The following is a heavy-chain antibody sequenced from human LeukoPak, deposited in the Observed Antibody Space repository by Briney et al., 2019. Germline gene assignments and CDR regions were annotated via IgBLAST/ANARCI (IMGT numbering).Heavy chain of an antibody. D-gene: IGHD2-15*01. CDR3: ARPYCSGGSCYDNWFGP. V-gene: IGHV3-30*04. Sequence: GGSLRLSCAASGFTFSSYAMHWVRQAPGKGLEWVAVISYDGSNKYYADSVKGRFTISRDNSKNTLYLQMNSLRAEDTAVYYCARPYCSGGSCYDNWFGPWGQGTLVTVSS. CDR2: ISYDGSNK. J-gene: IGHJ5*02. CDR1: GFTFSSYA.